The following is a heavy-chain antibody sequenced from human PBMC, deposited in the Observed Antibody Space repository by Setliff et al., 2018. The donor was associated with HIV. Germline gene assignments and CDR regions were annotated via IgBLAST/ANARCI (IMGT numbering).Heavy chain of an antibody. D-gene: IGHD2-2*01. V-gene: IGHV3-15*01. CDR3: AKDQCDSTKCYGDPGD. Sequence: GGSLRLSCAVSGFTATDAWMAWARQAPGKGLEWVAHIQKTIYGETTDYATPVKDRFTISRDNSKNTLYLQMNSLRAEDTAVYYCAKDQCDSTKCYGDPGDWGQGTLVTVSS. CDR1: GFTATDAW. J-gene: IGHJ4*02. CDR2: IQKTIYGETT.